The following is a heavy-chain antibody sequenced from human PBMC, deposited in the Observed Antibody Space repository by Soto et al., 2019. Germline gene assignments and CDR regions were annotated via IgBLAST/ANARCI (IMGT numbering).Heavy chain of an antibody. Sequence: EGQLVESGGGFVKPGVSLRLSCATSGFSFSNAWMNWVRQAPGKGLEWVGRIKTKADGATTDYAALVKGRFFISRDDSTNTMYLQMNSLNTDDPAVYYCTTLTMMLVHFDYWGQGTLVTVSS. CDR3: TTLTMMLVHFDY. V-gene: IGHV3-15*07. J-gene: IGHJ4*02. CDR2: IKTKADGATT. D-gene: IGHD3-22*01. CDR1: GFSFSNAW.